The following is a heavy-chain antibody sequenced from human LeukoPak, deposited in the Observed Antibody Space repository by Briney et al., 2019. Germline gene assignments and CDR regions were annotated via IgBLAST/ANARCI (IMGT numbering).Heavy chain of an antibody. CDR1: GFTFSSYE. J-gene: IGHJ5*02. CDR2: ISGSGSTI. V-gene: IGHV3-48*03. CDR3: ARAGTTETTGDWFDP. D-gene: IGHD1-1*01. Sequence: GGSLRLSCAASGFTFSSYEMNWVRQPPGKGRGWVSYISGSGSTIYYADSVKGRFTISRDNAKNSLYLQMNSLRAEDTAVYYCARAGTTETTGDWFDPWGQGTLVTVSS.